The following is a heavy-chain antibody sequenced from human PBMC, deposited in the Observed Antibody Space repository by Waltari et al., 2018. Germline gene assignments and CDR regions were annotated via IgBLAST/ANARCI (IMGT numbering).Heavy chain of an antibody. Sequence: QVQLQESGPGLVKPSQTLSLTCTVSGGSISSGSYYWSWIRQPAGKGLEGIGRIYTSGSTNYNPSLKSRVTISVDTSKNQFSLKLSSVTAADTAVYYCARVELERRDVDYWGQGTLVTVSS. CDR2: IYTSGST. CDR3: ARVELERRDVDY. J-gene: IGHJ4*02. CDR1: GGSISSGSYY. V-gene: IGHV4-61*02. D-gene: IGHD1-1*01.